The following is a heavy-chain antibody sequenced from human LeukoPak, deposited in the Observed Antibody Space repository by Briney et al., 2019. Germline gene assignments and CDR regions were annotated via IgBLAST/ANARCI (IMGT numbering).Heavy chain of an antibody. V-gene: IGHV5-51*01. CDR2: IYPGDSDT. CDR3: ARHSSWSSVTTPFDY. D-gene: IGHD4-17*01. J-gene: IGHJ4*02. Sequence: GESLQISFKGSGYSFSIYWIGWVRQMPGKGLEWMGIIYPGDSDTRYSPSFQGQVTISADKSISTAYLQWSSLEASDTAIYYCARHSSWSSVTTPFDYWGQGTLVTVSS. CDR1: GYSFSIYW.